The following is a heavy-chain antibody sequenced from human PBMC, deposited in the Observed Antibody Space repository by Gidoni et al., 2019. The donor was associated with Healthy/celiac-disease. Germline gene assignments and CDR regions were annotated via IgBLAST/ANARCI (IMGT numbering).Heavy chain of an antibody. CDR2: INAGNGNK. V-gene: IGHV1-3*01. CDR3: ARDQKEITIFPNYYFDY. Sequence: QVQLVQSGAEVKKPGASVKVSCKVSGYTSTSYAMHWVRQAPGQRLEWMGWINAGNGNKKYSQKFQGRVTITRDTSASTAYMELSSLRSEDTAVYYCARDQKEITIFPNYYFDYWGQGTLVTVSS. J-gene: IGHJ4*02. D-gene: IGHD3-3*01. CDR1: GYTSTSYA.